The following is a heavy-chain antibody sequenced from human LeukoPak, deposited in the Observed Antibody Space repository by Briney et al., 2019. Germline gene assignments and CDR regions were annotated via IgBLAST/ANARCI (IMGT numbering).Heavy chain of an antibody. V-gene: IGHV1-2*02. D-gene: IGHD1-26*01. CDR2: INPNSGGT. CDR3: ARDGRELLFRGREEYDY. Sequence: ASVKVSCKASGYTFTGYYMHWVRQAPGQGLEWMGWINPNSGGTNYAQKFQGRVTMTRDTSTSTVYMELSSLRSEDTAVYYCARDGRELLFRGREEYDYWGQGTLVTVSS. CDR1: GYTFTGYY. J-gene: IGHJ4*02.